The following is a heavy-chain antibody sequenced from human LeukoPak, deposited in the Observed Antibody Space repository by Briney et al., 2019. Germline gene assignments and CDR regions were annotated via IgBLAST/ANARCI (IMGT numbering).Heavy chain of an antibody. CDR3: ARGKSPPVWAPSDY. CDR2: ISAYNGNT. J-gene: IGHJ4*02. D-gene: IGHD1-26*01. V-gene: IGHV1-18*01. CDR1: GYTFTSYG. Sequence: GASVKVSCKASGYTFTSYGVSWVRQAPGQGLEWMGWISAYNGNTNYAQKLQGRVTMTTDTSTSTAYMELRSLRSADAAVYSCARGKSPPVWAPSDYWGQGTLVTVSS.